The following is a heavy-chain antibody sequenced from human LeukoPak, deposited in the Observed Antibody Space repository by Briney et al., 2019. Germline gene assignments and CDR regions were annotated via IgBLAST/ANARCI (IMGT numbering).Heavy chain of an antibody. D-gene: IGHD2-2*01. J-gene: IGHJ5*02. Sequence: SVKVSCKASGGTFSSYAISWVRQAPGQGLEWMGRIIAIFGTANYAQKFQGRVSITTDESTSTAYMELSSLRSEDTAVYYCARDREGYCSSTSCYWFDPWGQGTLVTVSS. CDR1: GGTFSSYA. CDR3: ARDREGYCSSTSCYWFDP. CDR2: IIAIFGTA. V-gene: IGHV1-69*05.